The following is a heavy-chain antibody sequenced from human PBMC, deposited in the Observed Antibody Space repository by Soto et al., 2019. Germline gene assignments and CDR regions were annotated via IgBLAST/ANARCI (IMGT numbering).Heavy chain of an antibody. CDR3: ATVFEH. V-gene: IGHV3-74*01. J-gene: IGHJ4*02. Sequence: VPLVESGGGSVQPGGSLRLSCVASGITFSGFWMHWVRQVPGKGLVWVARVDSAGSGTSYADSVKGRFTISRDNAKNSLSLQMDSLRLEDTAVYYCATVFEHWGQGIPVTGSS. CDR1: GITFSGFW. CDR2: VDSAGSGT.